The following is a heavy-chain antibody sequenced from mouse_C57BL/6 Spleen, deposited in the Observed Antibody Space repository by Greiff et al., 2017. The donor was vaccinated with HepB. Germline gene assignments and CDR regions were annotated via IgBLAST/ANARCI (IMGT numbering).Heavy chain of an antibody. J-gene: IGHJ4*01. Sequence: EVKLVESGGGLVKPGGSLKLSCAASGFTFSDYGMHWVRQAPEKGLEWVAYISSGSSTIYYADTVKGRFTISRDNAKNTLFLQMTSLRSEDTAMYYCARPDYDYDDLYYAMDYWGQGTSVTVSS. D-gene: IGHD2-4*01. CDR1: GFTFSDYG. V-gene: IGHV5-17*01. CDR2: ISSGSSTI. CDR3: ARPDYDYDDLYYAMDY.